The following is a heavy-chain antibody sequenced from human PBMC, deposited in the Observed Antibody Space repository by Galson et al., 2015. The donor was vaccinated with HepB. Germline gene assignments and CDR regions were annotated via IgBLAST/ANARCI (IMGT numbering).Heavy chain of an antibody. CDR3: AHRGRLRLGELSPYDY. CDR1: GFSLSTSGVG. V-gene: IGHV2-5*02. J-gene: IGHJ4*02. D-gene: IGHD3-16*02. CDR2: IYWDDDK. Sequence: PALVKPTQTLTLTCTFSGFSLSTSGVGVGWIRQPPGKALEWLALIYWDDDKRYSPSLKSRLTITKDTSKNQVVLTMTNMDPVDTATYYCAHRGRLRLGELSPYDYWGQGTLVTVSS.